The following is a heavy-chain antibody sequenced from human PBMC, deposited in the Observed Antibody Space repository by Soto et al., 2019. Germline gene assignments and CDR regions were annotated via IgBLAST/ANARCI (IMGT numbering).Heavy chain of an antibody. J-gene: IGHJ3*02. Sequence: QVTLKESGPVLVKPTETLTLTCTVSGFSLSNARMGVSWIRQPPGKALEWLAHIFSNDEKSYSTSLKNRLTISKDTSKSQVVLTMTNMDPVDTATYYCARIRVDSSGWYWAFDIWGQGTMVTVSS. CDR3: ARIRVDSSGWYWAFDI. CDR1: GFSLSNARMG. D-gene: IGHD6-19*01. V-gene: IGHV2-26*01. CDR2: IFSNDEK.